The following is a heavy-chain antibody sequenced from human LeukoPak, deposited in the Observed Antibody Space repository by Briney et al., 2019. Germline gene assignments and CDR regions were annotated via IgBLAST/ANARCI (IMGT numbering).Heavy chain of an antibody. D-gene: IGHD6-13*01. J-gene: IGHJ4*02. CDR3: AREGYSSSWTNYYFDY. CDR1: GFTFSSYA. CDR2: INSSSSTI. V-gene: IGHV3-48*02. Sequence: GRSLRLSCAASGFTFSSYAMHWVRQAPGKGLEWVSYINSSSSTIYYADSVKGRFTISRDNAKNSLYLQMNSLRDEDTAVYYCAREGYSSSWTNYYFDYWGQGTLVTVSS.